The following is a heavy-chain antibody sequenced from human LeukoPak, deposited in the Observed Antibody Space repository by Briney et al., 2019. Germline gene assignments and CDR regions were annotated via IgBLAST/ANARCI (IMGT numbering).Heavy chain of an antibody. Sequence: PSETLSLTCAVSGYYINSGYYWDWIRQPPGKGLEWIGNVYHSGSTYYNPSLKSRVTISVDTSKNQFSLKLSSVTAADTAVYYCARVETYYYDSSGPNWFDPWGQGTLVTVSS. CDR2: VYHSGST. D-gene: IGHD3-22*01. J-gene: IGHJ5*02. V-gene: IGHV4-38-2*01. CDR1: GYYINSGYY. CDR3: ARVETYYYDSSGPNWFDP.